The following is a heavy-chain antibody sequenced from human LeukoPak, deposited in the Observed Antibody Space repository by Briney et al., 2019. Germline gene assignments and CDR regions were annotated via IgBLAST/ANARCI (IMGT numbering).Heavy chain of an antibody. CDR1: GYAFTSYD. V-gene: IGHV1-8*03. CDR3: ARELRRDDI. J-gene: IGHJ3*02. Sequence: ASVKVSCKASGYAFTSYDINWVQQATGQGLEWMGYMNPNSGNGGYAQKFQGRVTITTDTSISTAYMELSGLTSEDTAVYYCARELRRDDIWGQGTLVTVSS. D-gene: IGHD1-1*01. CDR2: MNPNSGNG.